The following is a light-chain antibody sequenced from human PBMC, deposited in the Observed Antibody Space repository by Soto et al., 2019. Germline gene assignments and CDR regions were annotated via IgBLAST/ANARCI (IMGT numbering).Light chain of an antibody. CDR2: GAS. J-gene: IGKJ1*01. V-gene: IGKV3-15*01. Sequence: LVITQSPATQSESPGERDKLSWRASQSVGTKLAWYQQTPGQAPRLLIYGASNRATGVPARISGSVSGTEFTLTIASLQSEDFAVYYCQQYSSWLWTFGQGTKVDIK. CDR1: QSVGTK. CDR3: QQYSSWLWT.